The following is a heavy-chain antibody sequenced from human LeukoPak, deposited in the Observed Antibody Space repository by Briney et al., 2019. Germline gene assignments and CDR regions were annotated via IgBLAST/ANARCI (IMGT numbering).Heavy chain of an antibody. Sequence: GGSLRLSCAASGFTFSGSAMHWVRQASGKGLEWVGRIRSKSNNYATAYSESVKGRFTISRDDSKNMAYLQLNSLKTEHTAVYYCTRPLYSSNCFDLGGQETRHSVSS. CDR3: TRPLYSSNCFDL. CDR1: GFTFSGSA. J-gene: IGHJ5*02. V-gene: IGHV3-73*01. CDR2: IRSKSNNYAT. D-gene: IGHD6-13*01.